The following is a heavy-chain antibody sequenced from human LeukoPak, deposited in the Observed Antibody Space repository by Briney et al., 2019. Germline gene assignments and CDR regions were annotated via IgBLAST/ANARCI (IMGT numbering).Heavy chain of an antibody. CDR3: AKDPRLVLRVYYYMDV. V-gene: IGHV3-30*02. CDR1: GFTFSSYG. Sequence: GGSLRLSCAASGFTFSSYGVHWVRQAPGKGLEWVAFIRYDGSNKYYADSVKGRFTISRDNSKNTLYLQMNSLRAEDTAVYYCAKDPRLVLRVYYYMDVWGKGTTVTVSS. D-gene: IGHD6-6*01. CDR2: IRYDGSNK. J-gene: IGHJ6*03.